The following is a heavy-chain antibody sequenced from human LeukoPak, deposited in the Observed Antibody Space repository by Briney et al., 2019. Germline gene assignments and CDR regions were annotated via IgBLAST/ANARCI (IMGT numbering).Heavy chain of an antibody. J-gene: IGHJ4*02. CDR2: IIPIFGTA. D-gene: IGHD3-9*01. CDR1: GGTFSSYA. CDR3: SRPKTSYEILTGYYIRGGFDY. Sequence: GSSVKVSCKASGGTFSSYAISWVRHAPGQGLECMGGIIPIFGTANYAQKFQGIVTITAEESTSTAYMELSSLRSEDTAVYYCSRPKTSYEILTGYYIRGGFDYWGQGTLVTVSS. V-gene: IGHV1-69*01.